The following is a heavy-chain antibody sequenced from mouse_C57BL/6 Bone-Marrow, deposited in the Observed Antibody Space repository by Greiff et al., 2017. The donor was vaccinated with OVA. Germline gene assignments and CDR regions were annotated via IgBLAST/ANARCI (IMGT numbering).Heavy chain of an antibody. CDR2: IHPNSGST. CDR1: GYTFTSYW. CDR3: AMQLRLRPFAY. D-gene: IGHD3-2*02. Sequence: QVQLQQPGAELVKPGASVKLSCKASGYTFTSYWMHWVKQRPGQGLEWIGMIHPNSGSTNYNEKFKSKATLTVDKSSSTAYMQLSSLTSGDSAVYSGAMQLRLRPFAYWGQGTLVTVSA. V-gene: IGHV1-64*01. J-gene: IGHJ3*01.